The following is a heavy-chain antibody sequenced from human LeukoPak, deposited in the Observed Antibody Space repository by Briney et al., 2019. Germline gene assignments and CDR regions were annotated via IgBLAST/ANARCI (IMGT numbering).Heavy chain of an antibody. CDR1: GYTFTSYG. J-gene: IGHJ4*02. CDR2: ISAYNGNT. V-gene: IGHV1-18*01. Sequence: GASVKVSCKASGYTFTSYGISWVRHAPGQGLELMGWISAYNGNTNYAQKLQGRVTMTTDTSTSTAYMELRSLRSDDTAVYYCARLYCSGGSCFEEGYFDYWGQGTLVTVSS. D-gene: IGHD2-15*01. CDR3: ARLYCSGGSCFEEGYFDY.